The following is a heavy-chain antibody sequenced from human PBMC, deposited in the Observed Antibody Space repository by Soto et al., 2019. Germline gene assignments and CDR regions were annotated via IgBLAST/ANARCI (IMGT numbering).Heavy chain of an antibody. J-gene: IGHJ6*02. Sequence: EVQLVESGGGFVQPGGSLRLSCAASGFAFRTYTMNWVRQAPGKGLEWVWFISSASSNIETADSEKGRFTISRDNAKNTLNLQMNGLIDEDTAVYYCARGQFCTGVRCDCDYYYGMDDWGQGTMVTVSS. CDR3: ARGQFCTGVRCDCDYYYGMDD. CDR2: ISSASSNI. V-gene: IGHV3-48*02. CDR1: GFAFRTYT. D-gene: IGHD2-15*01.